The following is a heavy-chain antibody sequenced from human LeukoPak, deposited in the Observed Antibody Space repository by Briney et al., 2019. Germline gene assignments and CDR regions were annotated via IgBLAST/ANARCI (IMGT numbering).Heavy chain of an antibody. CDR2: INPNSGGT. CDR1: GYTFTGYY. Sequence: GASVKVSCKASGYTFTGYYMHWVRQTPGQGLEWMGWINPNSGGTNYAQKFQGRVTMTRDTSISTAYMELSRLRSDDTAVYYCARDPSGSYYVEVAGGFDYWGQGTLVTVSS. J-gene: IGHJ4*02. V-gene: IGHV1-2*02. CDR3: ARDPSGSYYVEVAGGFDY. D-gene: IGHD1-26*01.